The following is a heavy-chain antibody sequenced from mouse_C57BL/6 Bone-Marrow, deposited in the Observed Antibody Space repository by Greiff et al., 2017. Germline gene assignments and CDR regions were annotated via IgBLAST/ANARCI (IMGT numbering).Heavy chain of an antibody. CDR1: GYTFTDYN. CDR3: ARAVNYGSFYAMDY. V-gene: IGHV1-22*01. Sequence: VQLKQSGPELVKPGASVKMSCKASGYTFTDYNMHWVKQSHGKSLEWIGYINPNNGGTSYNQKFKGKATLTVNKSSSTAYMELRSLTSEDSAVYYCARAVNYGSFYAMDYWGQGTSVTVSS. CDR2: INPNNGGT. D-gene: IGHD1-1*01. J-gene: IGHJ4*01.